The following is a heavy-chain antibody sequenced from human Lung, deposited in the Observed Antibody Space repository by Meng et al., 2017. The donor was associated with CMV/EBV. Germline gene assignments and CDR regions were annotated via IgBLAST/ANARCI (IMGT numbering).Heavy chain of an antibody. CDR2: IYPGDSDI. CDR3: ARVEMNTPWAFDY. CDR1: GYRFTSYW. V-gene: IGHV5-51*01. Sequence: GGSXRLXCEGFGYRFTSYWIGWVRQMPGRGLEWMGIIYPGDSDIRYSPSFDGQVIISADKTVSTAYLQWSSLKASDSATYYCARVEMNTPWAFDYWGQGTLVTVSS. J-gene: IGHJ4*02. D-gene: IGHD5-24*01.